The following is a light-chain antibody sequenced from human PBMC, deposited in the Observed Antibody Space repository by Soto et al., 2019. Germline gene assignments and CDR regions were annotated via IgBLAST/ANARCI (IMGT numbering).Light chain of an antibody. Sequence: DIQMTQSPSSLSASVGERLTITCRASQSISSYLNWYQQKPGKAPKLLIYAASSLQSGVPSRFSGSGSGTEFTLTISSLQPDDFATYYCQQYNSYWTFGQGTKVDIK. J-gene: IGKJ1*01. V-gene: IGKV1-39*01. CDR1: QSISSY. CDR3: QQYNSYWT. CDR2: AAS.